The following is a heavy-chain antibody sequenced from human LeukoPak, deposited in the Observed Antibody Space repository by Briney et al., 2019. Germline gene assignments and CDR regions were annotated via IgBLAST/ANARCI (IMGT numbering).Heavy chain of an antibody. CDR2: IYTSGST. CDR1: GGSISSYY. V-gene: IGHV4-4*07. CDR3: ARVKQYYYGSGSYYVFDY. Sequence: PSQTLSLTCTVSGGSISSYYWSWIRQPAGKGLEWIGRIYTSGSTNYNPSLKSRVTMSVDTSKNQFSLKLSSVTAADTAVYYCARVKQYYYGSGSYYVFDYWGQGTLVTVSS. J-gene: IGHJ4*02. D-gene: IGHD3-10*01.